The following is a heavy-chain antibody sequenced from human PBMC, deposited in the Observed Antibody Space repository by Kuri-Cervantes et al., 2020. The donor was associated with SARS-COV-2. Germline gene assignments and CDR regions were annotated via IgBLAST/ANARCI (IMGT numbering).Heavy chain of an antibody. V-gene: IGHV1-2*02. CDR3: ARGVVWFDP. CDR2: INPNSGGT. J-gene: IGHJ5*02. D-gene: IGHD3-3*01. Sequence: ASVKVSCKASGYTFTSYGISWVRQAPGQGLEWMGWINPNSGGTNYAQKFQGRVTMTRDTSISTAYMELSRLRSDGTAVYYCARGVVWFDPWGQGTLVTVSS. CDR1: GYTFTSYG.